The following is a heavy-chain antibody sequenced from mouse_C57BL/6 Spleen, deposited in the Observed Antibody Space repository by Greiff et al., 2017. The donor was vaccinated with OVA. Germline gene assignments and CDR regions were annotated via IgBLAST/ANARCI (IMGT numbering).Heavy chain of an antibody. J-gene: IGHJ2*01. D-gene: IGHD3-3*01. V-gene: IGHV1-54*01. Sequence: VQLQQSGAELVRPGTSVKVSCKASGYAFTNYLIEWVKQRPGQGLEWIGVINPGSGGTNYNEKFKGKATLTADKSSSTAYMQLSSLTSEDSAVYFCARGGGHWGQGTTLTVSS. CDR3: ARGGGH. CDR2: INPGSGGT. CDR1: GYAFTNYL.